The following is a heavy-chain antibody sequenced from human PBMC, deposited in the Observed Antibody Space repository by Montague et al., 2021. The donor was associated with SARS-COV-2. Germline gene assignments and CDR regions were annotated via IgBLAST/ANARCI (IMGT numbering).Heavy chain of an antibody. D-gene: IGHD2-15*01. CDR1: GFTFSDYY. Sequence: SLRLSCAASGFTFSDYYMNWVRQAPGKRLEWVSSISSESAYIVYAESVRGRFTISRDNAQNLLYLQMNSLRAEDTAVYYCARFETSKFYSSGMDVWSQGTTVTVSS. V-gene: IGHV3-21*01. J-gene: IGHJ6*02. CDR2: ISSESAYI. CDR3: ARFETSKFYSSGMDV.